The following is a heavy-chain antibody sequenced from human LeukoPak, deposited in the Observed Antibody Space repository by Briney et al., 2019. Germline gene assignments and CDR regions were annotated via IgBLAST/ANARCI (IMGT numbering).Heavy chain of an antibody. J-gene: IGHJ3*02. Sequence: SQTLSLTCTVSGGSISSGSYSWSWIRQPAGKGLEWIGRIYTSGSTNYNPSLKSRVTISVDTSKKQFSLKLSSVTAADTAVYYCARDIGIWAFDIWGQGTMVTVSS. CDR2: IYTSGST. CDR3: ARDIGIWAFDI. V-gene: IGHV4-61*02. D-gene: IGHD3-16*02. CDR1: GGSISSGSYS.